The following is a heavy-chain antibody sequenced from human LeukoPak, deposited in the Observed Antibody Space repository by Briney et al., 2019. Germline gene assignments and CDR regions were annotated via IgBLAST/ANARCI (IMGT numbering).Heavy chain of an antibody. CDR1: GYTFTSYG. J-gene: IGHJ4*02. CDR2: ISAYNGNT. V-gene: IGHV1-18*01. D-gene: IGHD4-17*01. Sequence: ASVKVSCKASGYTFTSYGISWVRQAPGQGLEWMGWISAYNGNTNYAQKLQGRVTMTTDTSTSTAYMELRSLRSDDTAVYYCARGSLEAGVGALYGEDDYWGQGTLVTVSS. CDR3: ARGSLEAGVGALYGEDDY.